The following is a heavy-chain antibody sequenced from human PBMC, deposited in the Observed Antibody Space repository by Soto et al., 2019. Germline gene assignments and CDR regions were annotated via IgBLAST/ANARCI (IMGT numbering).Heavy chain of an antibody. CDR2: INGDGSNT. Sequence: DVQLVESGGGLVQPGGSLRLSCAASGLTFSNHWMHWVRQAPGTGLVWVSRINGDGSNTIYADSVKGRFTVSRDNAKNTLYLQMNSLRAEDTAIYYCSSWQVPREAADFWGRGTLVTVSS. J-gene: IGHJ3*01. CDR1: GLTFSNHW. CDR3: SSWQVPREAADF. D-gene: IGHD2-15*01. V-gene: IGHV3-74*01.